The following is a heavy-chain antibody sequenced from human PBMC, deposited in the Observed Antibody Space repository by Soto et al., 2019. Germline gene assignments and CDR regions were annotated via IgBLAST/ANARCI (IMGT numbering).Heavy chain of an antibody. Sequence: QVQLVESGGGVVQPGRSLRLSCAASGFTFSSYGMHWVRQAPGKGLEWGAVISYDGSNKYYADSVKGRFTISRDNSKNTLYLQMNSLRAEDTAVYYCAKDQDGYKTYYFDYWGQGTLVTVSS. V-gene: IGHV3-30*18. J-gene: IGHJ4*02. CDR1: GFTFSSYG. D-gene: IGHD2-21*01. CDR3: AKDQDGYKTYYFDY. CDR2: ISYDGSNK.